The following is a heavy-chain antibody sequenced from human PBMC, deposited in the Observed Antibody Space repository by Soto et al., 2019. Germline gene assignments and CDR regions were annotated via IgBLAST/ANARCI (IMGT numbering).Heavy chain of an antibody. CDR1: GFTFSSYA. J-gene: IGHJ4*02. D-gene: IGHD6-19*01. Sequence: EVQLLESGGGLVQPGGSLRLSCAASGFTFSSYAMSWVRQAPGKGLEWVSAISGSGGSTYYADSVKGRFTISRDNSKNTLYLQMNSPRAEDTAVYYCAKDHPIYGSGWYPLDYWGQGTLVTVSS. CDR3: AKDHPIYGSGWYPLDY. CDR2: ISGSGGST. V-gene: IGHV3-23*01.